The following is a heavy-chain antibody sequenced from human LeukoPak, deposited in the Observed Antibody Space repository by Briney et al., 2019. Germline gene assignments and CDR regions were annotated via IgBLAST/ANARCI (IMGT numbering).Heavy chain of an antibody. J-gene: IGHJ4*02. V-gene: IGHV3-23*01. CDR1: GITFSNYG. CDR3: AKIKGEAAGTTHFDK. D-gene: IGHD6-13*01. CDR2: ISGGGVNT. Sequence: GGSLRLSCAASGITFSNYGMNWVRQAPGKGLEWVSAISGGGVNTYYADSVKGRFTISRDNSKNTLYLQMNSLRTEDTALYYCAKIKGEAAGTTHFDKWGQGTLVTVSS.